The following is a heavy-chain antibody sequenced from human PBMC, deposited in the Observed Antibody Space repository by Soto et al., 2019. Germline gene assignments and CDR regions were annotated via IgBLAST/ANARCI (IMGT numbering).Heavy chain of an antibody. D-gene: IGHD2-2*01. CDR2: ISAYNGNT. CDR3: ARVVVVPAAIGRDYYYYGMDV. V-gene: IGHV1-18*01. CDR1: GYTFTSYG. J-gene: IGHJ6*02. Sequence: ASGKVCCKASGYTFTSYGISWVRQAPGQGLEWMGWISAYNGNTNYAQKLQGRVTMTTDTSTSTAYMELRSLRSDDTAVYYCARVVVVPAAIGRDYYYYGMDVWGQGTTVTVSS.